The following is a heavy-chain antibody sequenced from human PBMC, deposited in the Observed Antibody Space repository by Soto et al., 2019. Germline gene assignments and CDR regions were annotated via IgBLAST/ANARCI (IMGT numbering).Heavy chain of an antibody. Sequence: SETLSLTCTVSGGSISSGGYYWSWIRQHPGKGLEWIGYIYYSGSTYYNPSLKSRVTISVDTSKNQFSLKLSSVTAADTAVYYCARSIYDSSGIDYWGQGTLVTVS. CDR3: ARSIYDSSGIDY. D-gene: IGHD3-22*01. V-gene: IGHV4-31*03. J-gene: IGHJ4*02. CDR1: GGSISSGGYY. CDR2: IYYSGST.